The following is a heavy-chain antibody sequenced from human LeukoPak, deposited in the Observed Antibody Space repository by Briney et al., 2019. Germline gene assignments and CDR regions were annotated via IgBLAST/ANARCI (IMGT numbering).Heavy chain of an antibody. CDR2: INPSGGST. CDR3: ARSVVGATTPFYFDY. J-gene: IGHJ4*02. V-gene: IGHV1-46*01. CDR1: GYTFTSYY. D-gene: IGHD1-26*01. Sequence: ASVKVSCKASGYTFTSYYMHWVRQAPGQGLEWMGIINPSGGSTSYVQKFQGRLTMTRDMSTSTVYMELSSLRSEDTAVYYCARSVVGATTPFYFDYWGQGTLVTVSS.